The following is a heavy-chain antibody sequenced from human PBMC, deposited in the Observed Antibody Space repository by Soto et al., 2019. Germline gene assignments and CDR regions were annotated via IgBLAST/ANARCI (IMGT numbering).Heavy chain of an antibody. CDR3: ARVPGP. J-gene: IGHJ5*02. V-gene: IGHV4-30-2*01. CDR2: SYHSGST. Sequence: QLPLQESGSGRVKPSQTLSLTCAVSGGSISSGGYSWSWTRQPPGKGLEWIGYSYHSGSTYYNTSLKSRVTISVDRSKNQFSLKLSSVTSADTAVYYCARVPGPWGQGTLVTVSS. CDR1: GGSISSGGYS.